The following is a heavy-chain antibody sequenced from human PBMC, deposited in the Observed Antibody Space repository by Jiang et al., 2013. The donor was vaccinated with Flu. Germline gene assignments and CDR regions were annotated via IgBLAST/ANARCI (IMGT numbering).Heavy chain of an antibody. CDR3: ARGYSSSWHEETYSFDY. CDR2: IDWDDDK. J-gene: IGHJ4*02. Sequence: LSTSGMCVSWIRQPPGKALEWLALIDWDDDKYYSTSLKTRLTISKDTSKNQVVLTMTNMDPVDTATYYCARGYSSSWHEETYSFDYWGQGTLVTVSS. CDR1: LSTSGMC. D-gene: IGHD6-13*01. V-gene: IGHV2-70*01.